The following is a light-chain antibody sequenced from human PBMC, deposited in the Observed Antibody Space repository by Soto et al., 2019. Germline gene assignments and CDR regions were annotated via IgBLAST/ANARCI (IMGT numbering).Light chain of an antibody. CDR2: DVS. CDR3: SSYTSSSTYVV. CDR1: SSDVGGYNY. Sequence: QSALTQPASVSGSPGQSITISCTGTSSDVGGYNYVSWYQQHPGKAPKLMIYDVSNRPSGVSNRFSGSKSGNTASLPISGLQAEDEADYYCSSYTSSSTYVVFGGGTKLTVL. J-gene: IGLJ2*01. V-gene: IGLV2-14*01.